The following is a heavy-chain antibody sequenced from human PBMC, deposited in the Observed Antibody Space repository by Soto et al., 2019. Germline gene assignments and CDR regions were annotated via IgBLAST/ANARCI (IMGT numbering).Heavy chain of an antibody. J-gene: IGHJ4*02. CDR3: AVTESSGWSLDY. Sequence: QMQLVQSGPEVKKPGTSVKVSCKASGFTFTSSAVQWVRQARGQRLEWIGWIVVGSGNTNYAQKFQERVTITRDMSTSTAYMELSSLRSEDTAVYYCAVTESSGWSLDYWGQGTLVTVSS. CDR2: IVVGSGNT. CDR1: GFTFTSSA. V-gene: IGHV1-58*01. D-gene: IGHD6-19*01.